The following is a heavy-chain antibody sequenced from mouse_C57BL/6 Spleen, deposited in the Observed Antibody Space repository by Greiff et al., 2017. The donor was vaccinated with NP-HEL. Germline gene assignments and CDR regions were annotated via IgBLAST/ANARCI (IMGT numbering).Heavy chain of an antibody. CDR3: ARSLYDYSYAMDY. V-gene: IGHV1-69*01. CDR2: IDPSDSYT. J-gene: IGHJ4*01. CDR1: GYTFTSYW. D-gene: IGHD2-4*01. Sequence: VQLQQPGAELVMPGASVKLSCKASGYTFTSYWMHWVKQRPGHGLEWIGEIDPSDSYTNYNQKFKGKSTLTVDKSSSTAYMQLSSLTSEDSAVYYCARSLYDYSYAMDYWGQGTSVTVSS.